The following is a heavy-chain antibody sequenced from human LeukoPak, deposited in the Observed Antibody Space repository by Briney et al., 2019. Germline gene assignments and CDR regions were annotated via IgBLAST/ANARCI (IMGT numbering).Heavy chain of an antibody. Sequence: ASVKVSCKVSGYTLTELSMHWVRQAPGKGLEWMGGFDPEDGETIYAQKFQGRVTMTEDTSTDTAYMELSSLRSEDTAVYYCARDSSFRDIVVVVAATIDYWGQGTLVTVSS. CDR1: GYTLTELS. J-gene: IGHJ4*02. V-gene: IGHV1-24*01. D-gene: IGHD2-15*01. CDR3: ARDSSFRDIVVVVAATIDY. CDR2: FDPEDGET.